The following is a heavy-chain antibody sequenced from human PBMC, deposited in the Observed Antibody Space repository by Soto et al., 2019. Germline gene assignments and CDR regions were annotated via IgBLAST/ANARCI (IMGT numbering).Heavy chain of an antibody. CDR3: ARTGYSSGWY. D-gene: IGHD6-19*01. CDR2: IYYSGST. Sequence: SETLSLTCTVSGGSISSGGYYWSWIRQHPGKGLEWIGYIYYSGSTYYNPSLKSRVTISVDTSKNQFSLKLSSVTAADTAVYYCARTGYSSGWYWGQGTLVTVSS. CDR1: GGSISSGGYY. V-gene: IGHV4-31*03. J-gene: IGHJ4*02.